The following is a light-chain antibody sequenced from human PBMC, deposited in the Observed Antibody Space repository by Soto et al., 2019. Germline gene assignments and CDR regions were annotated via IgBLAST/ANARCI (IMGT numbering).Light chain of an antibody. Sequence: QSVLTQPRSVSGSPGQSVTISCIGTSSDVGGYNYVSWYQQHPGKAPQLMIYDVSKRPSGVPDRFSGSKSGNTDSLTISGFYVVDEADYYFCSYAVSNIHYVFGLGTKVTVL. J-gene: IGLJ1*01. CDR3: CSYAVSNIHYV. CDR2: DVS. CDR1: SSDVGGYNY. V-gene: IGLV2-11*01.